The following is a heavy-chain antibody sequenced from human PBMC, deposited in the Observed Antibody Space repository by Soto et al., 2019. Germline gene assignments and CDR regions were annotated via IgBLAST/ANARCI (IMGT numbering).Heavy chain of an antibody. CDR1: GFTVNSTR. V-gene: IGHV3-66*01. CDR3: AKSKELGVSAPDH. D-gene: IGHD1-26*01. J-gene: IGHJ4*02. Sequence: EVQLVESGGGLVQPGGSRKLSFAASGFTVNSTRLSWVAQAPGKGLGWASVIYTGDSTYYADSVKDRFTISRDSSKNTLYLQMNSLRVEDTAVYYCAKSKELGVSAPDHWGQGTLVTVSS. CDR2: IYTGDST.